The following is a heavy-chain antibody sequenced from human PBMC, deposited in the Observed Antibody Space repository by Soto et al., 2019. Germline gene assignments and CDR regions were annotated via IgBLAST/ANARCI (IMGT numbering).Heavy chain of an antibody. CDR1: GGSISSYY. Sequence: SETLSLTCTVSGGSISSYYWSWIRQPPGKGLEWIGYIYYSGSTNYNPSLKSRVTISVDRSKNQFSPKLSSVTAADTAVYYCASSYFTVTTMDHWGQGTLVTVSS. CDR3: ASSYFTVTTMDH. V-gene: IGHV4-59*12. CDR2: IYYSGST. D-gene: IGHD4-17*01. J-gene: IGHJ4*02.